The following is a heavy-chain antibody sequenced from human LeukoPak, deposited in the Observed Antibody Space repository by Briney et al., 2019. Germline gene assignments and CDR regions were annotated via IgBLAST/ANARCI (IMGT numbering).Heavy chain of an antibody. CDR1: GFTFSTHR. D-gene: IGHD3-10*01. V-gene: IGHV3-21*01. J-gene: IGHJ6*02. CDR3: ARDRGFIGVLYNGIDV. Sequence: PGGSLRLSCAASGFTFSTHRMHWVRQAPGKGLEWVSSISGTSTYIHYADSVRGRFTISRDNAKNSLYLQMNSLRAEDTAVYYCARDRGFIGVLYNGIDVWGPGTTVTVSS. CDR2: ISGTSTYI.